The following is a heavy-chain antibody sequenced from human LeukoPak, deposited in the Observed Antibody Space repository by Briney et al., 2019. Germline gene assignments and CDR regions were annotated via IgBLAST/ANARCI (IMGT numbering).Heavy chain of an antibody. CDR1: GASISSTSYC. V-gene: IGHV4-61*09. J-gene: IGHJ4*02. Sequence: IPSETLSLTCTVSGASISSTSYCWGWIRQPAGKGLEWIGHIHTSGSTNYNPSLKSRVTISVETSKNQFSLNLSSVTAADTAVYYCARGRLARSPYFDYWGQGTLVTVSS. D-gene: IGHD6-19*01. CDR3: ARGRLARSPYFDY. CDR2: IHTSGST.